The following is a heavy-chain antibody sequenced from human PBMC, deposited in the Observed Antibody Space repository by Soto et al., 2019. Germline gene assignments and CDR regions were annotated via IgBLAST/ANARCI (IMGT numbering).Heavy chain of an antibody. J-gene: IGHJ5*02. Sequence: SETLSLTCTVSGGSISSYYWSWIRQPPGKGPEWIGYIYYSGSTNYNPSLKSRVTISVDTSKNQFSLKLSSVTAADTAVYYCARGPVPYCSSTSCPRYNWFDPWGQGTLVTVSS. CDR1: GGSISSYY. V-gene: IGHV4-59*01. CDR3: ARGPVPYCSSTSCPRYNWFDP. D-gene: IGHD2-2*01. CDR2: IYYSGST.